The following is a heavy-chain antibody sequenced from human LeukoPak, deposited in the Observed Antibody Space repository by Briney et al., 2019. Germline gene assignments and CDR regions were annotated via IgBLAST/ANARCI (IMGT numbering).Heavy chain of an antibody. Sequence: GGSLRLSCVASGFTFSRYDMNWVRLAPGKGLEWVSYIHSGGNTIYYADSVKGRFTTSRDYAKNSLYLQMNNLRAEDTAVYYCVRKLTGTTYFDYWGQGTLVTVSS. V-gene: IGHV3-48*03. J-gene: IGHJ4*02. D-gene: IGHD1-1*01. CDR3: VRKLTGTTYFDY. CDR2: IHSGGNTI. CDR1: GFTFSRYD.